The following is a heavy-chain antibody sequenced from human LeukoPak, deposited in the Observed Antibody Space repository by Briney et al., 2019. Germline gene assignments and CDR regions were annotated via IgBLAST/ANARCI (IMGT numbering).Heavy chain of an antibody. CDR1: GYTFTSYY. V-gene: IGHV1-46*01. CDR2: INPSGGST. D-gene: IGHD3-22*01. Sequence: GASVKVSCKASGYTFTSYYMHWVRQAPGQGREWMGIINPSGGSTSYAQKFQGRVTTTRDTSTSTVYMELSSLRSEDTAVYYCARASDYYDSSGYYGELDYWGQGTLVTVSS. J-gene: IGHJ4*02. CDR3: ARASDYYDSSGYYGELDY.